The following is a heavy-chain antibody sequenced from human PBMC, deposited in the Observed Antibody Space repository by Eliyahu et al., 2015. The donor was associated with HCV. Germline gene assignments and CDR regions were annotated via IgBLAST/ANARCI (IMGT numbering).Heavy chain of an antibody. J-gene: IGHJ3*01. CDR2: INHSGST. CDR1: GGSFXGYY. V-gene: IGHV4-34*01. Sequence: QVQLQQWGAGLLKPSETLSPTCAVYGGSFXGYYXXXXRQPPGKGLEWXGEINHSGSTNYNPXLKSRVTISVDTSKNQFSLKLSSVTAADTAVYYCARGLVWERGNGDAFDFWGQGTMVTVSS. CDR3: ARGLVWERGNGDAFDF. D-gene: IGHD1-26*01.